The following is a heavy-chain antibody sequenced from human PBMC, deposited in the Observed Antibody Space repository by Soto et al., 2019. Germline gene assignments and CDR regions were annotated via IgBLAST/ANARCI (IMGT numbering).Heavy chain of an antibody. CDR1: GGSFSGYY. V-gene: IGHV4-34*01. D-gene: IGHD6-13*01. Sequence: PSETLSLTCAVYGGSFSGYYWSWIRQPPGKGLEWIGEINHSGSTNYNPSLKSRVTISVDTSKNQFSLKLSSVTAADTAVYYCVRFGRYSSSWYLIDYFDYWGQGTLVTVSS. J-gene: IGHJ4*02. CDR3: VRFGRYSSSWYLIDYFDY. CDR2: INHSGST.